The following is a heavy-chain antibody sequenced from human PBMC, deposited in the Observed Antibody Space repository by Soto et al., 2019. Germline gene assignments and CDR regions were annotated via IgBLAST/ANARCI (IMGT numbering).Heavy chain of an antibody. D-gene: IGHD5-12*01. CDR2: LDSSSETI. J-gene: IGHJ4*02. CDR3: ARGGVATIVGDS. CDR1: GFTLSRYS. Sequence: EVQLVEYGGGLVQPGGSLRVYCAASGFTLSRYSMNWVRQAPGKWLALLSDLDSSSETIYYADSVKGRFIISRDNDKNSLYLQMNSVRYEDTAVYYCARGGVATIVGDSWGQGTLVTVSS. V-gene: IGHV3-48*02.